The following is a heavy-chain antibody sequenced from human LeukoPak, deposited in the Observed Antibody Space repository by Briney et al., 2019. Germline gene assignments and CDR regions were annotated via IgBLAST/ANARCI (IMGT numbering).Heavy chain of an antibody. D-gene: IGHD4-23*01. CDR3: ARDGDLGGAFDI. V-gene: IGHV4-34*01. Sequence: KPSETLSLTCAVYGGSFSGYYWSWIRQPPGKGLEWIGEINHSGSTNYNPFLKSRVTISVDTSKNQFSLKLSSVTAADTAVYYCARDGDLGGAFDIWGRGTMVTVSS. J-gene: IGHJ3*02. CDR2: INHSGST. CDR1: GGSFSGYY.